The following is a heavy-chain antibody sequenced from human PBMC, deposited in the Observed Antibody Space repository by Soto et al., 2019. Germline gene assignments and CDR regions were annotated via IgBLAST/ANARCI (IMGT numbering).Heavy chain of an antibody. CDR3: ARDPLTGTRGKSVLGY. CDR2: IWYDGSNK. D-gene: IGHD1-1*01. J-gene: IGHJ4*02. V-gene: IGHV3-33*08. CDR1: GFTFSSYA. Sequence: QVQLVESGGGVVQPGRSLRLSCAASGFTFSSYAMHWVRQAPGKGLEWVAVIWYDGSNKYYADSVKGRFTISRDNSKNTLYLQMNSLRAEDTAVYYCARDPLTGTRGKSVLGYWGQGTLVTVSS.